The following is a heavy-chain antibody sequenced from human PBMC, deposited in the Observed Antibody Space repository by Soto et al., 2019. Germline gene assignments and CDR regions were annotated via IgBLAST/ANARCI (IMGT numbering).Heavy chain of an antibody. CDR3: ARAENYDFLWGSYRLDY. D-gene: IGHD3-16*02. J-gene: IGHJ4*02. Sequence: VPCNVAEDRGINHGSSWMRKKHGKVLEWMGRIDPSDSYTNYSPSFQGHVTISADKSISTAYMDLSGLRSDDTAMYYCARAENYDFLWGSYRLDYWVQGVSVTVSS. CDR1: EDRGINHG. V-gene: IGHV5-10-1*01. CDR2: IDPSDSYT.